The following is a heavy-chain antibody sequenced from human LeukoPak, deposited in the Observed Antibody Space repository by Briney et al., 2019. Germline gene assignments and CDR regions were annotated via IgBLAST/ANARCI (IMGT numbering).Heavy chain of an antibody. CDR1: GFSFNSYW. J-gene: IGHJ4*02. CDR3: ATDKIVGATNFEY. CDR2: INPDGSAK. D-gene: IGHD1-26*01. Sequence: GGSLRLSCAASGFSFNSYWMSWVRQTPGKGLEWVANINPDGSAKNFMDSVKGRFTISRDNTRNSLYLQMNSLGVEDTAIYYCATDKIVGATNFEYWGQGTLVTVSS. V-gene: IGHV3-7*01.